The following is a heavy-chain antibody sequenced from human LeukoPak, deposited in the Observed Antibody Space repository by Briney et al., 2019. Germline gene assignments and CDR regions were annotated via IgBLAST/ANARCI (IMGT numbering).Heavy chain of an antibody. CDR3: TRVEYSSSSIDY. V-gene: IGHV1-8*01. Sequence: ASVKVSCKASGYTFTSYDINWVRQATGQGLEWMGWMNPNSGNTGYAQKFQGRVTMTRNTSISTAYMELSSLRSEDTAVYYCTRVEYSSSSIDYWGQGTLVTVPS. D-gene: IGHD6-6*01. CDR2: MNPNSGNT. J-gene: IGHJ4*02. CDR1: GYTFTSYD.